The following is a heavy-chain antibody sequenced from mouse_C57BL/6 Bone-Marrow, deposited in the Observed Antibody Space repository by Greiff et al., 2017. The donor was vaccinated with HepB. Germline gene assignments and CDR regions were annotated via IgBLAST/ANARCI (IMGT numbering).Heavy chain of an antibody. CDR1: GYAFSSSW. D-gene: IGHD1-1*01. J-gene: IGHJ2*01. CDR3: ARRPPYYYGSSGYYFDY. Sequence: QVQLQQSGPELVKPGASVKISCKASGYAFSSSWMNWVKQRPGKGLEWIGRIYPGDGDTNYNGKFKGKATLTADKSSSTAYMQLSSLTSEDSAVYFCARRPPYYYGSSGYYFDYRGQGTTLTGSP. CDR2: IYPGDGDT. V-gene: IGHV1-82*01.